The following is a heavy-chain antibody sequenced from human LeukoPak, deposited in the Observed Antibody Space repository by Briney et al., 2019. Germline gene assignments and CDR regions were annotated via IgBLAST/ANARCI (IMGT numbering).Heavy chain of an antibody. Sequence: SETLSLTCTVSGGSISSYYWGWIRQPPGKGLEWIGSIYYSGSTYYNPSLKSRVTISVDTSKNQSSLKLSSVTAADTAVYYCARHVQISGYYGPHYFDYWGQGTLVTVSS. J-gene: IGHJ4*02. D-gene: IGHD3-22*01. CDR2: IYYSGST. CDR1: GGSISSYY. V-gene: IGHV4-39*01. CDR3: ARHVQISGYYGPHYFDY.